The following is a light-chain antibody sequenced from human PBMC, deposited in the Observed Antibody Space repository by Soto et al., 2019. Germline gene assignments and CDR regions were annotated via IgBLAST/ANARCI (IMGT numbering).Light chain of an antibody. V-gene: IGKV3-15*01. Sequence: EIVMTQSPATLSVSPGERATLSCRASQSVSSNLAWYQQKAGQAPRLHIYAASARATGIPARSSGSGSGTEFNLTISSLQSEDFAVYYCQQYNNWPPITFRPGTKVDIE. CDR1: QSVSSN. CDR3: QQYNNWPPIT. J-gene: IGKJ3*01. CDR2: AAS.